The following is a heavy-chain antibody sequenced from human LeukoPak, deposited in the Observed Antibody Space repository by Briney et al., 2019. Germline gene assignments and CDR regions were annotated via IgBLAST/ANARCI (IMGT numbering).Heavy chain of an antibody. CDR3: ARDSLDSMEY. D-gene: IGHD3/OR15-3a*01. J-gene: IGHJ4*02. V-gene: IGHV1-18*04. CDR1: GYTFTGYY. CDR2: ISAYNGNT. Sequence: ASVKVSCKASGYTFTGYYMHWVRQAPGQGLEWMVWISAYNGNTNYAQRLQGRVTMTTDTSTSTAYMELRSLRSDDTAVYYCARDSLDSMEYWGQGTLVTVSS.